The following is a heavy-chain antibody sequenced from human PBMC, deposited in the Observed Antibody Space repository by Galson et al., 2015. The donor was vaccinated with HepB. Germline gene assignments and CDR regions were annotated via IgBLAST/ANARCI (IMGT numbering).Heavy chain of an antibody. D-gene: IGHD3-10*01. J-gene: IGHJ4*02. V-gene: IGHV5-10-1*01. CDR3: ARNGGGEVNGSGSYYNGY. CDR2: IDPSDSYT. Sequence: QSGAEVKKPGESLRISCKGSGYSFTSYWISWVRQMPGKGLEWMGRIDPSDSYTNYSPSFQGHVTISADKSISTAYLQWSSLKASDTAMYYCARNGGGEVNGSGSYYNGYWGQGTLVTVSS. CDR1: GYSFTSYW.